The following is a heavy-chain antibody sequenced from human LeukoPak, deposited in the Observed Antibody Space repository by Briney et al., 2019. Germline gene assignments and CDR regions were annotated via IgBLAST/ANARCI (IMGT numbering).Heavy chain of an antibody. Sequence: ASVKVSCKASGGTFSSYAISWVRQAPGQGLEWMGRIIPILGIANYAQKFQGRVTITADKSTSTAYMELSSLRSEDTAVCYCAREWLVRTQFTITDYYYGMDVWGQGTTVTVSS. D-gene: IGHD3-3*01. CDR1: GGTFSSYA. CDR2: IIPILGIA. J-gene: IGHJ6*02. V-gene: IGHV1-69*04. CDR3: AREWLVRTQFTITDYYYGMDV.